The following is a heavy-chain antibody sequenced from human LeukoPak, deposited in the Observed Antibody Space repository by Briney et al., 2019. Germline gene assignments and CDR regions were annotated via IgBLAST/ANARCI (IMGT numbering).Heavy chain of an antibody. Sequence: PGGSLRLSCAASGFTFSSYGMHWVRQAPGKGLEWVAFIRYDGSNKYYADSVKGRFTISRDNSKNTLYLQMNSLRAEDTAEYYCAKAGTLDTAMMHFDYWGQGTLVTVSS. D-gene: IGHD5-18*01. CDR2: IRYDGSNK. V-gene: IGHV3-30*02. CDR3: AKAGTLDTAMMHFDY. J-gene: IGHJ4*02. CDR1: GFTFSSYG.